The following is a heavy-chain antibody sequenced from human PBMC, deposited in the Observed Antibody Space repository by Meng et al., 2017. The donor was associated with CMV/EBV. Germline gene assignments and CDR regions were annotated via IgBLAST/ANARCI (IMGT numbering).Heavy chain of an antibody. D-gene: IGHD6-19*01. CDR1: GYTFTSYY. V-gene: IGHV1-46*01. CDR2: INPSGGST. J-gene: IGHJ4*02. Sequence: QVQLVKSGAEVKKPGASVKVSCKASGYTFTSYYMHWVRQAPGQGLEWMGIINPSGGSTSYAQKFQGRVTMTRDTSTSTVYMELSSLRSEDTAVYYCARWGPIAVAGHPVFDYWGQGTLVTVSS. CDR3: ARWGPIAVAGHPVFDY.